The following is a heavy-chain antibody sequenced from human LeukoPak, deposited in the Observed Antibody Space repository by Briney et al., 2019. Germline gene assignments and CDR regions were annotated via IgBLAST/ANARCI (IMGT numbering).Heavy chain of an antibody. D-gene: IGHD3-10*01. V-gene: IGHV3-74*01. CDR2: INDDGSST. J-gene: IGHJ4*02. CDR1: GFTFNNYGIYW. Sequence: GGSLRLSCAAPGFTFNNYGIYWMHWVRQAPGKGLVWVSRINDDGSSTNYADSVKGRFTISRDNAKNSLYLQMNSLRAEDTAVYYCARVRRKQVGSGSYAVGEFDYWGQGTLVTVSS. CDR3: ARVRRKQVGSGSYAVGEFDY.